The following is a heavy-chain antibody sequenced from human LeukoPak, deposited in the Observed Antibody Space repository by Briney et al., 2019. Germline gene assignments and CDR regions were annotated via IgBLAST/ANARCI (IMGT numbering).Heavy chain of an antibody. V-gene: IGHV4-39*01. J-gene: IGHJ5*02. Sequence: PSETLSLTCTVSGGSISSSSYYWGWIRQPPGKGLEWIGSIYYSGSTYYNPSLKCRVTISVDTSKNQFSLKLSSVTAADTAVYYCARQDQLLHAMGPPRPSSPFDPWGQGTLVTVSS. CDR2: IYYSGST. CDR3: ARQDQLLHAMGPPRPSSPFDP. CDR1: GGSISSSSYY. D-gene: IGHD2-2*01.